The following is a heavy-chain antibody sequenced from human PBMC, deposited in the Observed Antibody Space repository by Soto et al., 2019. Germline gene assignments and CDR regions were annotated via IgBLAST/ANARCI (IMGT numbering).Heavy chain of an antibody. CDR2: IAPILGIP. CDR3: ARERAGDYCAGDCLVSFDY. V-gene: IGHV1-69*08. CDR1: GGNINTYT. Sequence: QVQLVQSGAEVKKPGSSVKVSCKASGGNINTYTINWVRQAPGQGLEWMGRIAPILGIPNYAQKFQGRVTMTAAKSTSTAYMELSRLRAEETAVYYCARERAGDYCAGDCLVSFDYWGQGTLVTVSS. J-gene: IGHJ4*02. D-gene: IGHD2-21*02.